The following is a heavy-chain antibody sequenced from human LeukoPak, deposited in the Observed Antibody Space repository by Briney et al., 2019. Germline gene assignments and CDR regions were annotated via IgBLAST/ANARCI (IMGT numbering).Heavy chain of an antibody. J-gene: IGHJ3*01. Sequence: GESLKNSCKASGYRFTSYWIGWVRQMPGKGLEWMGIIYPGDSDARYSPSFQGQVTISADKSISTVHLQWSSLQASDTAMYYCASTYYYDSSGFEFDAFDVWGQGTMVTVSS. D-gene: IGHD3-22*01. CDR1: GYRFTSYW. CDR3: ASTYYYDSSGFEFDAFDV. V-gene: IGHV5-51*01. CDR2: IYPGDSDA.